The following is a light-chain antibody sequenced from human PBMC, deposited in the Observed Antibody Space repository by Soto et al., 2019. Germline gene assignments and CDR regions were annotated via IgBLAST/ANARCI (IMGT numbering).Light chain of an antibody. CDR2: EAS. CDR3: QQRSNWPIT. V-gene: IGKV3-11*01. CDR1: QSVSRY. J-gene: IGKJ5*01. Sequence: EIVLTQSPATLSLSPWERATLSCRASQSVSRYLAWSQQNPGQAPRLLSEEASNRATGIPARVSGSGSGTDFTLTISRLEPEDVAVYYCQQRSNWPITFGQGTRLEIK.